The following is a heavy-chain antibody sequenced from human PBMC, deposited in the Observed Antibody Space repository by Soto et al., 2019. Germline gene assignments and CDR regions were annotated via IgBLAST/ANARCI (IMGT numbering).Heavy chain of an antibody. Sequence: QVQLVQSGAEVKKPGSSVKVSCKASGGTFSTYTVTWVRQAPGQGLEWMGRIIPIVGIVNYAQKFEGRVTITADKSTSIAYMELSSLRSEDTAVYYCATITSGCYGGDSWGQGTLVTVSS. CDR3: ATITSGCYGGDS. CDR2: IIPIVGIV. D-gene: IGHD3-3*01. CDR1: GGTFSTYT. V-gene: IGHV1-69*02. J-gene: IGHJ4*02.